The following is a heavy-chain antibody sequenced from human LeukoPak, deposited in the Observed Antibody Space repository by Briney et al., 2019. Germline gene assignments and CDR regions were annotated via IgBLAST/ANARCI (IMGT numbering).Heavy chain of an antibody. J-gene: IGHJ1*01. Sequence: SETLSLTCTVSGGSISSYYWSWIRQPAGKGLEWIGYIYYSGSTNYNPSLKSRVTISVDTSKNQFSLKLSSVTAADTAVYYCARTTTVSKQWLVQAEYFQHWGQGTLVTVSS. CDR3: ARTTTVSKQWLVQAEYFQH. D-gene: IGHD6-19*01. V-gene: IGHV4-59*01. CDR1: GGSISSYY. CDR2: IYYSGST.